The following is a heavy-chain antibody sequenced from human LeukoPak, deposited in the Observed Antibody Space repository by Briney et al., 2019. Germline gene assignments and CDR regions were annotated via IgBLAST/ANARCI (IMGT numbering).Heavy chain of an antibody. D-gene: IGHD3-22*01. V-gene: IGHV3-23*01. J-gene: IGHJ4*02. Sequence: GGTLRLSCAASGFTFSSYGMSWVRQAPGKGLEWVSAISGSGGSTYYADSVKGRFTISRDNSKNTVHLQMNSLGAEDTAMYYCARRAGDYSHPYDYWGQGTLVTVSS. CDR1: GFTFSSYG. CDR2: ISGSGGST. CDR3: ARRAGDYSHPYDY.